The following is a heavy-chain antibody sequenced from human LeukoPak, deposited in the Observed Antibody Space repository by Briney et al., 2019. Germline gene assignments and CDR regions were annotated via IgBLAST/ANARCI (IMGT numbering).Heavy chain of an antibody. D-gene: IGHD5-18*01. Sequence: PGGSLRLSCAASGFTFSSYVMSWVRQAPGEGLEWVSAISAGGGSTFYADSVKGRFTISRDNSKNTLYLQMNSLRAEDTAVYYCAKDLGMQVWFPLWGQGTLVTVSS. CDR3: AKDLGMQVWFPL. CDR2: ISAGGGST. J-gene: IGHJ4*02. CDR1: GFTFSSYV. V-gene: IGHV3-23*01.